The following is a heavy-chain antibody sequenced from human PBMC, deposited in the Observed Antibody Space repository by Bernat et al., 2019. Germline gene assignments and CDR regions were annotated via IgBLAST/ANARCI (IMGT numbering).Heavy chain of an antibody. CDR1: GFTFSSYG. J-gene: IGHJ3*02. V-gene: IGHV3-33*01. Sequence: QVQLVESGGGVVQPGRSLRLSCAASGFTFSSYGMHWVRQAPGKGLEWVAVIWYDGSNKYYADSVKGRFTISRDNSKNTLYLQMNSLRAEDTAVYYCARDLDYGDRAFDIWGQGTMVTVSS. CDR2: IWYDGSNK. CDR3: ARDLDYGDRAFDI. D-gene: IGHD4-17*01.